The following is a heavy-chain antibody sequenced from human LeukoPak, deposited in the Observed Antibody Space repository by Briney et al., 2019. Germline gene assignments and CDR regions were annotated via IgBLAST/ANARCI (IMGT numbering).Heavy chain of an antibody. J-gene: IGHJ4*02. CDR1: GGTFSSYA. CDR3: ASHPLTGYCSSTSCYFPFDY. D-gene: IGHD2-2*01. CDR2: IIPIFGTA. Sequence: GASVKASCKASGGTFSSYAISWVRQAPGQGLEWMGGIIPIFGTANYAQKFQGRVTITADESTSTAYMELSSLRSEDTAVYYCASHPLTGYCSSTSCYFPFDYWGQGTLVTVSS. V-gene: IGHV1-69*13.